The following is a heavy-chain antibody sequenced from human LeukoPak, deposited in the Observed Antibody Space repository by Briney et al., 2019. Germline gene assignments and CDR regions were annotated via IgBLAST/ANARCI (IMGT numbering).Heavy chain of an antibody. J-gene: IGHJ4*02. Sequence: GGSLRLSCAASGFTFSSYEMNWVRQAPGKGQEWVSYISSTGSTTYYADSVRGRFSISRDDARNSLYLQMDSLRGDDTAVYYCARLRRNSDSSGYYYYYDYWGQGTLVTVSS. CDR3: ARLRRNSDSSGYYYYYDY. D-gene: IGHD3-22*01. CDR2: ISSTGSTT. V-gene: IGHV3-48*03. CDR1: GFTFSSYE.